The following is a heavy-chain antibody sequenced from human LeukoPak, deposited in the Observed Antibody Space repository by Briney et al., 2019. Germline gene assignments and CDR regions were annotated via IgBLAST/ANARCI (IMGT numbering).Heavy chain of an antibody. J-gene: IGHJ4*02. Sequence: GESLKISCKGSGYSFTSYWIGWVRQMPGKGLEWMGIIYPGDSDTRYSPSFQGQVTISADKSISTAYLQWSSLKASDTAMYYCARASTGYSNPGDSSGYHDYWGQGTLVTVSS. CDR1: GYSFTSYW. D-gene: IGHD3-22*01. CDR3: ARASTGYSNPGDSSGYHDY. CDR2: IYPGDSDT. V-gene: IGHV5-51*01.